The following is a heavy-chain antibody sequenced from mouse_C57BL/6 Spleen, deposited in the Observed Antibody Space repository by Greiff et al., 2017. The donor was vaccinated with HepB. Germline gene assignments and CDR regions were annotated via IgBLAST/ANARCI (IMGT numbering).Heavy chain of an antibody. CDR2: IYPSDSET. Sequence: QVQLQQPGAELVRPGSSVKLSCKASGYTFTSYWMDWVKQRPGQGLEWIGNIYPSDSETHYNQKFKDKATLTVDKSSSTAYMQLSSLTSEDSAVYYCARVEEGDDDDGYPAWFAYWGQGTLVTVSA. CDR1: GYTFTSYW. CDR3: ARVEEGDDDDGYPAWFAY. D-gene: IGHD2-3*01. V-gene: IGHV1-61*01. J-gene: IGHJ3*01.